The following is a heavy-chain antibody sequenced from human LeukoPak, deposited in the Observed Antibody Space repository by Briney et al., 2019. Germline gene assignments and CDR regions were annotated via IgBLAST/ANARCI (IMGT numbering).Heavy chain of an antibody. J-gene: IGHJ4*02. Sequence: GGSLRLSCAASGFTFSSYSMTWVRQAPGKGLEWVSYISSSSRTIYYADSVKGRFTISRDNAKNSLYLQMNSLRAEDTAVYYCARPGQPAYYYDSSGYSSAPYDYWGQGTLVTVSS. CDR3: ARPGQPAYYYDSSGYSSAPYDY. CDR2: ISSSSRTI. V-gene: IGHV3-48*04. CDR1: GFTFSSYS. D-gene: IGHD3-22*01.